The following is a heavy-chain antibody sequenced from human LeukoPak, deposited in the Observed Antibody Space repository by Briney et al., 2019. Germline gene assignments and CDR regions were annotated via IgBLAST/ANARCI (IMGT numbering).Heavy chain of an antibody. Sequence: PGGSLRLSCAASGFTFSSYWMHWVRQAPGKGLVWVSRINSDGSSTSYADSVKGRFTISRDNAKNTLYLQMNSLRAEDTAVYYCARGGRYYDSSGFYGGTNFDYWGQGTLVTVSS. V-gene: IGHV3-74*01. CDR3: ARGGRYYDSSGFYGGTNFDY. J-gene: IGHJ4*02. D-gene: IGHD3-22*01. CDR1: GFTFSSYW. CDR2: INSDGSST.